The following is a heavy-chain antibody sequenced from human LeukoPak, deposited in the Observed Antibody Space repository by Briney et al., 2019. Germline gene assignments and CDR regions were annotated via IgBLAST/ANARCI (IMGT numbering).Heavy chain of an antibody. CDR3: RVTTIRGAMMREYYYYYYYMDV. D-gene: IGHD3-10*01. V-gene: IGHV1-69*06. CDR2: IIPIFGTA. Sequence: GASVKVSCKASGGAFSSYAISWVRQAPGQGLEWMGGIIPIFGTANYAQKFQGRVTITADKSTSTAYMELSSLRSEDTAVYYCRVTTIRGAMMREYYYYYYYMDVWGKGTTVTISS. CDR1: GGAFSSYA. J-gene: IGHJ6*03.